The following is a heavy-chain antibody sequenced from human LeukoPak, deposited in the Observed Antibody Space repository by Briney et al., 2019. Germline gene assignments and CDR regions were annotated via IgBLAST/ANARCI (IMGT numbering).Heavy chain of an antibody. CDR3: ARLSSSWYRGYYYYYMDV. V-gene: IGHV4-4*09. J-gene: IGHJ6*03. Sequence: PSETLSLTCTVSGGSISSYYWSWIRQPPGKGLEWIGYIYTSGSTNYNPSLKSRVTISVDTSKNQFSLKLSSVTAADTAVYYCARLSSSWYRGYYYYYMDVWGKGTTVTVSS. CDR1: GGSISSYY. CDR2: IYTSGST. D-gene: IGHD6-13*01.